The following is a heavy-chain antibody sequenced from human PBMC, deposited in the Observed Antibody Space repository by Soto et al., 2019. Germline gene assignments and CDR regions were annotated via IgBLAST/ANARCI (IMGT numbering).Heavy chain of an antibody. Sequence: PSETLSLTCTVSGGSISSYYWSWLRQPPGKGLEWIGYIYYSGSTNYNPSLKSRVTISVDTSKNQFSLKLSSVTAADTAVYYCARASVVVPAAILSLDYWGQGTLVTVSS. CDR2: IYYSGST. V-gene: IGHV4-59*01. CDR3: ARASVVVPAAILSLDY. CDR1: GGSISSYY. D-gene: IGHD2-2*01. J-gene: IGHJ4*02.